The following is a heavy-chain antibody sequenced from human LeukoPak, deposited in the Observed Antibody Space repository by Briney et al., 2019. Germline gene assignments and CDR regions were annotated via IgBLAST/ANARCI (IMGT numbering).Heavy chain of an antibody. J-gene: IGHJ4*02. CDR3: ARAGMITFGGIHFDY. CDR2: ISSNGDST. D-gene: IGHD3-16*01. V-gene: IGHV3-64*02. Sequence: GGSLRLSCAASGFTFSSYAMHWVRQAPGKGLEYVSAISSNGDSTDYADSVKGRFTISRDNSKNTLYLQMGSLRAEDMAVYYCARAGMITFGGIHFDYWGQGTLVTVSS. CDR1: GFTFSSYA.